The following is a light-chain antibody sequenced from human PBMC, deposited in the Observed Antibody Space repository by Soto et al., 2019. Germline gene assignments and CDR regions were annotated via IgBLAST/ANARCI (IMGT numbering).Light chain of an antibody. CDR3: SSYTSSSTLVV. Sequence: QSALTQPASVSGSPGQSITISCTGTSSDVGGYNYVSWYQQHPGKAPKLMIYDVSNRPSGVSNRFSGSKSGNTASLTISGLQAEDEADDYCSSYTSSSTLVVFGGGTKQTVL. CDR2: DVS. CDR1: SSDVGGYNY. J-gene: IGLJ2*01. V-gene: IGLV2-14*01.